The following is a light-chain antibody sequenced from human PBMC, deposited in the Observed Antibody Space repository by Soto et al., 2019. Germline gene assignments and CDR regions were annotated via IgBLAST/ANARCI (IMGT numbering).Light chain of an antibody. CDR1: QSVSSSY. V-gene: IGKV3-20*01. CDR3: QQYNSYSTWT. Sequence: EIVLTQSPGTLSLSPGERATLSCRAIQSVSSSYLAWYQQKPGQAPRLLIYGASSRATGIPDRFSGSGSGTDFTLTISSLQPDDFATYYCQQYNSYSTWTFGQGTKVDIK. CDR2: GAS. J-gene: IGKJ1*01.